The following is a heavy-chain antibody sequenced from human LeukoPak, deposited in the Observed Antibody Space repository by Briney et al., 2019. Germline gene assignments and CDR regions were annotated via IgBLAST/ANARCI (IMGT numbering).Heavy chain of an antibody. J-gene: IGHJ4*02. Sequence: GGSLRLSCAASGLSVSSNHMSWVRQASGKGLEWVSVVYSRGKTDYAGSVRGRFTMSTDTSKNTLFLQMNALRTEDTAVYYCVSRRGYDYDSVGYTDNWGQGTLVTVSS. CDR3: VSRRGYDYDSVGYTDN. CDR1: GLSVSSNH. D-gene: IGHD2-2*02. CDR2: VYSRGKT. V-gene: IGHV3-66*01.